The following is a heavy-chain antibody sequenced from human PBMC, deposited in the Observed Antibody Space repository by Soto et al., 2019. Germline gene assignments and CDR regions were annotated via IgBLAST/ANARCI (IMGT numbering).Heavy chain of an antibody. J-gene: IGHJ1*01. V-gene: IGHV3-30*18. CDR3: AKVPIAAAAEIYLHF. CDR2: ISYDASNK. D-gene: IGHD6-13*01. Sequence: QVQLVESGGGVVQPGRSLRLSCGASGFTFSDYAMHWVRQAPGKGLEWVAVISYDASNKKYADSVKGRFTISRDNSKNTVFLQMDSLRVEDTAVYYCAKVPIAAAAEIYLHFWGQGTLVTVSS. CDR1: GFTFSDYA.